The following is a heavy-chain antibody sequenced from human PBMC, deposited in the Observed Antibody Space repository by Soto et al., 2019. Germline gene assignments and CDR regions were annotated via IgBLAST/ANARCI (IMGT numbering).Heavy chain of an antibody. CDR1: GFDFSTYA. J-gene: IGHJ6*02. Sequence: EVRLLESGGGLVQPGGSLRLSCVASGFDFSTYAMSWVRQAQGKGLEWVSVIGEGGVSRVYADAVKGRLTISRDNSKNTLYLQMTSLRVDDTAMYYCARDSVTSVSSDIPGMDVWGQGTTVSVSS. CDR3: ARDSVTSVSSDIPGMDV. D-gene: IGHD1-26*01. CDR2: IGEGGVSR. V-gene: IGHV3-23*01.